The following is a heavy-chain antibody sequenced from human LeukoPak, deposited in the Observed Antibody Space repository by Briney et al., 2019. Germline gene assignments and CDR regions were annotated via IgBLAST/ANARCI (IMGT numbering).Heavy chain of an antibody. J-gene: IGHJ4*02. Sequence: ASVKVSCKVSGYTLTELSMHWVRQAPGKGLEWMGGFDPEDGGTIYAQKFQGRVTMTEDTSTDTAYMELSSLRSEDTAVYYCATTLVVVVAATSFDYWGQGTLVTVSS. V-gene: IGHV1-24*01. CDR3: ATTLVVVVAATSFDY. D-gene: IGHD2-15*01. CDR2: FDPEDGGT. CDR1: GYTLTELS.